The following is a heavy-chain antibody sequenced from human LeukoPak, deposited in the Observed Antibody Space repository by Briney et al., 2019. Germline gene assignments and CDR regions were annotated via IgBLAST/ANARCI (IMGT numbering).Heavy chain of an antibody. CDR1: GFSFSSYS. Sequence: GGSLRLSCTASGFSFSSYSMNWVRQAPGKGLEWVAYIAYTNTIHYADSVRGRFAISRDNAKNSLYLQLNSLRAEDTAVYYCARDPHSLDYWGQGIRVTVSS. V-gene: IGHV3-48*01. CDR2: IAYTNTI. J-gene: IGHJ4*02. CDR3: ARDPHSLDY.